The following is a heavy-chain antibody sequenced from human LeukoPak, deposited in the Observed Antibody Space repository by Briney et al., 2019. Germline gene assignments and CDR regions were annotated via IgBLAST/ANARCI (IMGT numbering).Heavy chain of an antibody. Sequence: GGSLRLSCAASGFTFSSYSMNWVRQAPGKGLEWVSSISSSSSYIYYADSVKGRFTISRDNAKNSLYLQMNSLRAEDTAVYYCARDVDSSTSSLNWGQGTLVAVSS. CDR1: GFTFSSYS. D-gene: IGHD2-2*01. CDR3: ARDVDSSTSSLN. CDR2: ISSSSSYI. J-gene: IGHJ4*02. V-gene: IGHV3-21*01.